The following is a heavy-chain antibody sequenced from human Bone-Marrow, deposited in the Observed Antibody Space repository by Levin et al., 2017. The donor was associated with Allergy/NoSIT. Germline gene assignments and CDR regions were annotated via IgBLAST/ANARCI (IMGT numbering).Heavy chain of an antibody. CDR3: ARDLRYCSGGSCYLEYFQH. CDR1: GFTFSSYS. Sequence: GESLKISCAASGFTFSSYSMNWVRQAPGKGLEWVSSISSSSSYIYYADSVKGRFTISRDNAKNSLYLQMNSLRAEDTAVYYCARDLRYCSGGSCYLEYFQHWGQGTLVTVSS. D-gene: IGHD2-15*01. CDR2: ISSSSSYI. J-gene: IGHJ1*01. V-gene: IGHV3-21*01.